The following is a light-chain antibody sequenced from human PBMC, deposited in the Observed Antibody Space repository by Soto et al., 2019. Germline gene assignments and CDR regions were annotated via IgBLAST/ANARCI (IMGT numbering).Light chain of an antibody. CDR1: QGISSY. Sequence: DNQLTQSPSFLSASVGDRVTITCRASQGISSYLAWYQQKPGKAPKLLIYAASTLQSGVPSRFSGSGSGTDFTLTISSLQPEDFATYYCQQGHSFPLTFGGGTKVDIK. CDR2: AAS. CDR3: QQGHSFPLT. J-gene: IGKJ4*01. V-gene: IGKV1-12*01.